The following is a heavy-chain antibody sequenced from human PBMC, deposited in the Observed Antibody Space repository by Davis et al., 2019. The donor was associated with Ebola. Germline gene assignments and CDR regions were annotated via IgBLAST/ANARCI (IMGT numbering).Heavy chain of an antibody. Sequence: SCTASGFTFSNAWMNWVRQAPGKGLEWVGRIKSKTDGGTTDYAAPVKGRFTISRDDSKNTLYLQMNSLKTEDTAVYYCTTDYGDDIYYYYGMDVWGQGTTVTVSS. J-gene: IGHJ6*02. CDR1: GFTFSNAW. D-gene: IGHD4-17*01. V-gene: IGHV3-15*07. CDR2: IKSKTDGGTT. CDR3: TTDYGDDIYYYYGMDV.